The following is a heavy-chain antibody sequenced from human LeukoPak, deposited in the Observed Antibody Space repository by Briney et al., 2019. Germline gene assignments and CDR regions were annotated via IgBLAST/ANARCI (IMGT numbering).Heavy chain of an antibody. CDR3: ARVWDYSPRGRFDD. J-gene: IGHJ4*02. V-gene: IGHV1-18*01. CDR1: GYDFGNYA. Sequence: ASVKVSCKASGYDFGNYAITWVRQAPGQGLEWMGWISPYNRQTNYAQSLQGRIPMTIDTSTSTAYMELTSLRSDDTAVHYCARVWDYSPRGRFDDWGQGTRVTVSS. CDR2: ISPYNRQT. D-gene: IGHD3/OR15-3a*01.